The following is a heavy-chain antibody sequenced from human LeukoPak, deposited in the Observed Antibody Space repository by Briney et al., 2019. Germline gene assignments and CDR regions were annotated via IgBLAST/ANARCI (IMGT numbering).Heavy chain of an antibody. CDR1: GGSISSYY. J-gene: IGHJ5*02. D-gene: IGHD4-17*01. CDR3: ARESTVTTNEENWFDP. Sequence: SETLSLTCTVSGGSISSYYWSWIRQPPGKGLEWIGYIYYSGSTYYNPSLKSRVTISVDTSKNQFSLKLSSVTAADTAVYYCARESTVTTNEENWFDPWGQGTLVTVSS. V-gene: IGHV4-59*12. CDR2: IYYSGST.